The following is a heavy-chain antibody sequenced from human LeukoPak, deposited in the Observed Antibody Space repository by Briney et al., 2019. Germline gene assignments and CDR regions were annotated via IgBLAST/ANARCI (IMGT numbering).Heavy chain of an antibody. CDR2: IYYSGST. J-gene: IGHJ4*02. D-gene: IGHD2-2*01. CDR1: GGSISSSSNY. V-gene: IGHV4-39*07. Sequence: SDTLSLTCTVSGGSISSSSNYWGRLRQPPGTGLEWIGSIYYSGSTYYNPSLKSRFTISVDTSKNQFSLKLSSVTAADTAVYYCARKVVPAAREGYFDYGGQGTLVTVSS. CDR3: ARKVVPAAREGYFDY.